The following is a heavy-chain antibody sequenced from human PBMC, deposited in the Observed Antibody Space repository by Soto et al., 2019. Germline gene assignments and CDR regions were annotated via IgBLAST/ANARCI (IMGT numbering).Heavy chain of an antibody. CDR3: ARGADHITSSDAGWFDP. Sequence: GESLKISCKGSAYIFTTFWIGWVRQMPGKGLEWMGIIYPGDSDTRYSPSFQGQVTISADKSISTAYLQWSSLKASDTAMYYCARGADHITSSDAGWFDPWGQGTLVTVSS. CDR1: AYIFTTFW. CDR2: IYPGDSDT. V-gene: IGHV5-51*01. J-gene: IGHJ5*02. D-gene: IGHD2-21*01.